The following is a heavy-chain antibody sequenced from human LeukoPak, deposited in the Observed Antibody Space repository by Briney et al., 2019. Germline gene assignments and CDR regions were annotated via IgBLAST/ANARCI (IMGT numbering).Heavy chain of an antibody. CDR1: GFTFSSYA. V-gene: IGHV3-23*01. J-gene: IGHJ4*02. Sequence: GGSLTLSCAASGFTFSSYARSWVRQAPGKGLEWVSAISGSGGSTYYADPVKGRFTIYRDNSKNTLYLQMNSLRAEDTAVYYCAKEAWLTGWNYYFDYWGQGTLVTVSS. CDR2: ISGSGGST. CDR3: AKEAWLTGWNYYFDY. D-gene: IGHD5-12*01.